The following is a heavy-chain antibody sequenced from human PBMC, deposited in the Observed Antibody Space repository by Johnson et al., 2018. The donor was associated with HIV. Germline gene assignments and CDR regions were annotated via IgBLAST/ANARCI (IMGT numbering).Heavy chain of an antibody. D-gene: IGHD3-16*01. Sequence: MQLVESGGGVVQPGRSLRLSCAVSGFTFSSYAMHWVRQAPGKGLEWVAVISYDGSNKYYADSVKGRFTISRDNSKNTLYLQMNRLRAEDTAVYYCASLGLDLLVKAPLSVVFDAFDIWGQGTMVTVSS. CDR3: ASLGLDLLVKAPLSVVFDAFDI. CDR2: ISYDGSNK. J-gene: IGHJ3*02. CDR1: GFTFSSYA. V-gene: IGHV3-30-3*01.